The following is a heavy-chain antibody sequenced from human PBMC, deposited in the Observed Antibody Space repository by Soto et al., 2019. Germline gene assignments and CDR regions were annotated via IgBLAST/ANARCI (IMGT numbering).Heavy chain of an antibody. Sequence: SQTLSLTCAISGDSVSSNSAAWNWIRQSPSRGLEWLGRTYYRSKWYNDYAVSVKSRITINPDTSKNQFSLQLNSVTPEDTAVYYCARDGAGGSGLHHYYYGMDVWGQGTTVTVSS. CDR2: TYYRSKWYN. D-gene: IGHD3-16*01. CDR1: GDSVSSNSAA. CDR3: ARDGAGGSGLHHYYYGMDV. V-gene: IGHV6-1*01. J-gene: IGHJ6*02.